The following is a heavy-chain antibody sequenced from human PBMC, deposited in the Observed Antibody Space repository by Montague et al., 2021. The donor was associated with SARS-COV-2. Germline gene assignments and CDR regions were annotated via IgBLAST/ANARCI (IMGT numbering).Heavy chain of an antibody. V-gene: IGHV3-23*01. D-gene: IGHD6-13*01. Sequence: SLRLSCAASGFTFSSYAMSWVRQAPGKGLEWVSGISGSGGITSYTDSVKGRFSISRDNSKNTLYLQMNSLRAEDTAVYYCAKKIVAGDTGYFDYWGQGTLVTVSS. CDR1: GFTFSSYA. J-gene: IGHJ4*02. CDR2: ISGSGGIT. CDR3: AKKIVAGDTGYFDY.